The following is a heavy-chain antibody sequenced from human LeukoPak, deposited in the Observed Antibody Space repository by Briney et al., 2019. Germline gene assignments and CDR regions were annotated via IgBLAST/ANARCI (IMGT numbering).Heavy chain of an antibody. Sequence: PGGSLRLSCAASGFTFSSYGMHWVRQAPGKGLEWVAVISYDGSNKYYADSVKGRFTISRDNSKNTLYLQMNSLRAEDTAVYYCAKKPPRDYYYDSPTGGLWGQGTLATVSS. D-gene: IGHD3-22*01. J-gene: IGHJ4*02. CDR1: GFTFSSYG. CDR2: ISYDGSNK. CDR3: AKKPPRDYYYDSPTGGL. V-gene: IGHV3-30*18.